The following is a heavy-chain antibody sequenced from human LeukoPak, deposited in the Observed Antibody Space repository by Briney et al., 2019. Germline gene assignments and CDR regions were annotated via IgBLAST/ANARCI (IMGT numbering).Heavy chain of an antibody. CDR2: GSHDGRNK. CDR1: GFIFRNYA. J-gene: IGHJ4*02. Sequence: PGRSLRLSSVASGFIFRNYAVHWVRQAPGKGLEWVAVGSHDGRNKIYGDSVKGRFTISRDNSKNTVYLQMDNLRPEDTAVYYCAKDRDSSTWSFFDFWGQGTLVTVSS. D-gene: IGHD6-13*01. V-gene: IGHV3-30*18. CDR3: AKDRDSSTWSFFDF.